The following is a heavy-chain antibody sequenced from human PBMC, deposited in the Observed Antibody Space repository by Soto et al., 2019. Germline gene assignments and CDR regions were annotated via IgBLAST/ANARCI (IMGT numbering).Heavy chain of an antibody. J-gene: IGHJ4*02. Sequence: ESGGGLVQPGGSLRLSCAASGFTFSSYAMSWVRQAPGKGLECVSTISGSGGTTYYADSVKGRFIISRDNAKNTLYLQMNSLRVEDTAVYYCARAGVTPNFFDYWGQGTLVTVSS. D-gene: IGHD3-10*01. CDR1: GFTFSSYA. CDR2: ISGSGGTT. CDR3: ARAGVTPNFFDY. V-gene: IGHV3-23*01.